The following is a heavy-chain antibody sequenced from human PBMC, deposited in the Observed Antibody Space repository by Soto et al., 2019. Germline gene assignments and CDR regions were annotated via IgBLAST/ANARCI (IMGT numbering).Heavy chain of an antibody. J-gene: IGHJ4*02. Sequence: PGGALRLSCAASGFTFSSYSMNWVRQAPGKGLEWVSYISSSSSTIYYADSVKGRFTISRDNAKNSLYLQMNSLRDEDTAVYYCARDFSRYYYASSGSACWGQGTLVTVS. V-gene: IGHV3-48*02. D-gene: IGHD3-22*01. CDR1: GFTFSSYS. CDR3: ARDFSRYYYASSGSAC. CDR2: ISSSSSTI.